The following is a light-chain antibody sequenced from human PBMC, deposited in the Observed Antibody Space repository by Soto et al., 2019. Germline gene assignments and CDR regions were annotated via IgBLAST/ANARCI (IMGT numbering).Light chain of an antibody. J-gene: IGLJ1*01. V-gene: IGLV3-19*01. CDR3: NRRGSSGDFV. Sequence: SYELTQDPAVSVALGQTVSITCQGDSLRSHYANWYQQKSGQAPVLVMYGKNNRPSGIPDRFSGSRSGNTASLTITGAQAEDEAEYYCNRRGSSGDFVFGSGTKVTVL. CDR2: GKN. CDR1: SLRSHY.